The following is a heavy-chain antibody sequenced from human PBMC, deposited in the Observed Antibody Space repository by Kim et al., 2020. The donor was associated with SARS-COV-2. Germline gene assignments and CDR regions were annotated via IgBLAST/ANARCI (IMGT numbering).Heavy chain of an antibody. CDR2: IYYSGST. Sequence: SETLSLTCTVSGGSISSSSYYWGWIRQPPGKGLEWIGSIYYSGSTYYNPSLKSRVTISVDTSKNQFSLKLSSVTAADTAVYYCASNGPGYSGYDYAYWGQGTLVTVSS. CDR3: ASNGPGYSGYDYAY. J-gene: IGHJ4*02. CDR1: GGSISSSSYY. D-gene: IGHD5-12*01. V-gene: IGHV4-39*07.